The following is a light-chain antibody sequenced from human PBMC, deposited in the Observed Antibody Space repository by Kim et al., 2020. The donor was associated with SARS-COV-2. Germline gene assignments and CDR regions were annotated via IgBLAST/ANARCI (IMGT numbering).Light chain of an antibody. CDR1: QSISSY. J-gene: IGKJ1*01. Sequence: SASVGDRVTITCRASQSISSYLNWYQQKPGKAPKLLIYAASSLQSGVPSRFSGRGSGTDFTLTISSLQPEDFATYYCQQSYSTPRFGQGTKVDIK. CDR3: QQSYSTPR. CDR2: AAS. V-gene: IGKV1-39*01.